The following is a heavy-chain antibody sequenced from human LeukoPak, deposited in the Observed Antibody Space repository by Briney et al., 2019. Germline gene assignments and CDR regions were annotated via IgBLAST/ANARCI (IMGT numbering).Heavy chain of an antibody. D-gene: IGHD2-2*02. V-gene: IGHV3-74*01. CDR1: GFTFSSYW. Sequence: GGSLRLSCAASGFTFSSYWMHWVRQAPGKGLVWVSRINTDGSSTSYADSVKGRFTISRDNAKNTLYLQMNSLRAEDTAVYYCARAGRGYCSSTSCYTPFDYWGQGTLVTVSS. CDR3: ARAGRGYCSSTSCYTPFDY. CDR2: INTDGSST. J-gene: IGHJ4*02.